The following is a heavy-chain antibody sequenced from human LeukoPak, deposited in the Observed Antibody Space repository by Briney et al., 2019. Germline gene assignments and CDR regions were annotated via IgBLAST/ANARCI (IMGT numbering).Heavy chain of an antibody. CDR1: GYSFTSYW. CDR2: IYPGDSDT. J-gene: IGHJ5*02. CDR3: ARHEGPPLRGPHNWFDP. D-gene: IGHD3-3*01. V-gene: IGHV5-51*01. Sequence: GESLKISCKGSGYSFTSYWIGWVRQMPGKGLEWMGIIYPGDSDTRYSPSFQRQVTISADKSISTAYLQWSSLKASDTAMYYCARHEGPPLRGPHNWFDPWGQGTLVTVSS.